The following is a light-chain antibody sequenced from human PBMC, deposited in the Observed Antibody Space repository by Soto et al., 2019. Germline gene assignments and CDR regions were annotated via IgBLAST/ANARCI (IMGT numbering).Light chain of an antibody. J-gene: IGKJ1*01. CDR3: QQYSSWLWT. CDR2: GAS. Sequence: EFVLTQSPGTLSLSPVERATLSCMASQSVSSSYLAWYQQTPGQAPRLLIYGASNRATGVPARISGSVSGTEFTLTIASLQSEDFAVYYCQQYSSWLWTFGQGTKVDIK. V-gene: IGKV3-20*01. CDR1: QSVSSSY.